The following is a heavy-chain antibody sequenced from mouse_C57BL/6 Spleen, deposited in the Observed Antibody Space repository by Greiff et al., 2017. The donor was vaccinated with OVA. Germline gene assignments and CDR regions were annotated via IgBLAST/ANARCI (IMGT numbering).Heavy chain of an antibody. CDR2: INPNNGGT. J-gene: IGHJ2*01. V-gene: IGHV1-18*01. Sequence: EVQLQESGPELVKPGASVKIPCKASGYTFTDYNMDWVKQSHGKSLEWIGDINPNNGGTIYNQKFKGKATLTVDKSSSTAYMELRSLTSEDTAVYYCARFFYDGYSPFDDWGQGTTLTVSS. CDR3: ARFFYDGYSPFDD. CDR1: GYTFTDYN. D-gene: IGHD2-3*01.